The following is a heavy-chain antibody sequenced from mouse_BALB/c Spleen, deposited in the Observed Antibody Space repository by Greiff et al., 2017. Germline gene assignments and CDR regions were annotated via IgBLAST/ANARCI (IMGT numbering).Heavy chain of an antibody. CDR1: GYTFTSYY. V-gene: IGHV1S56*01. D-gene: IGHD3-3*01. CDR2: IYPGNVNT. Sequence: QVQLQQSGPELVKPGASVRISCKASGYTFTSYYIHWVKQRPGQGLEWIGWIYPGNVNTKYNEKFKGKATLTADKSSSTAYMQLSSLTSEDSAVYFCARWGLRAMDYWGQGTSVTVSS. CDR3: ARWGLRAMDY. J-gene: IGHJ4*01.